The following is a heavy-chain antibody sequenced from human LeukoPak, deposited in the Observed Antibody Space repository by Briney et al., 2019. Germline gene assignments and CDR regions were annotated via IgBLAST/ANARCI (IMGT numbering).Heavy chain of an antibody. CDR1: GFPFSSYG. CDR3: TRSSGEGFDY. Sequence: PGGSLRLSCAASGFPFSSYGMNWVRQAPGQGLEWVAAITGSTRTTYYADSVKGRFTVSRDNAKNTLYLQMNSLRAEDTAVYYCTRSSGEGFDYWGQGTLVTVSS. CDR2: ITGSTRTT. V-gene: IGHV3-23*01. J-gene: IGHJ4*02. D-gene: IGHD6-19*01.